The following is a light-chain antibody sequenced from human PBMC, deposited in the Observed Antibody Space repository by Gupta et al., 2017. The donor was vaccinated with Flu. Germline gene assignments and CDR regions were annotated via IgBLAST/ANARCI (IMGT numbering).Light chain of an antibody. Sequence: DIKLTQSPSSLSASPGDSVTITCRASQNIDSHLNWYQQRAGEAPKVLIYRASTLQSGVPSRFSGRESGTDFTLTINKLLPEDFATYFCQQTQSSPYNFGHGTK. J-gene: IGKJ3*01. CDR1: QNIDSH. CDR2: RAS. V-gene: IGKV1-39*01. CDR3: QQTQSSPYN.